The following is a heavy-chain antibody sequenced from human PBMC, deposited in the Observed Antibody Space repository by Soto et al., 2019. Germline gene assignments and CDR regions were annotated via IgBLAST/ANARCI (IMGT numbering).Heavy chain of an antibody. V-gene: IGHV1-69*10. CDR1: GFTFNVYG. CDR3: AAVSSGWYVGTKFDY. J-gene: IGHJ4*02. Sequence: VKFSCRSSGFTFNVYGIHWVRQDPGQGLEWMGWLIPVYGNTNYAQKFQGRVTITADKSTSTAYMELSSLRSEDTAVYYCAAVSSGWYVGTKFDYWGQGTLVTVSS. D-gene: IGHD6-19*01. CDR2: LIPVYGNT.